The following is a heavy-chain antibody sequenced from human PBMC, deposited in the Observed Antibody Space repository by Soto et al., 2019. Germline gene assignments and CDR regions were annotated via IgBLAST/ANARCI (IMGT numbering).Heavy chain of an antibody. CDR2: INPNNGGT. CDR3: ARYLVILSGSNLHYFYMDV. J-gene: IGHJ6*03. CDR1: GYTFTSYY. V-gene: IGHV1-46*01. Sequence: ASVKVSCKASGYTFTSYYMHWVRQAPGQGLEWMGIINPNNGGTNYAQNLQGRVTMTTDTSTNTAYMELRGLRSDDTAVYYCARYLVILSGSNLHYFYMDVWGKGTTVTVSS. D-gene: IGHD3-9*01.